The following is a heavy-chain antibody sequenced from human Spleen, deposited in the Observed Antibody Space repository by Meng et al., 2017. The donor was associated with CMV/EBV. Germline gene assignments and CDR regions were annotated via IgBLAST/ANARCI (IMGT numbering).Heavy chain of an antibody. J-gene: IGHJ4*02. CDR2: IGTAGDT. CDR1: GFTFNNYD. CDR3: AREGSSLFDY. V-gene: IGHV3-13*01. Sequence: GESLKISCAASGFTFNNYDMHWVRQATGKGLEWVSGIGTAGDTYYPGSVKGRFTISRDNSKNTLYLQMNSLRAEDTAVYYCAREGSSLFDYWGQGTLVTVSS. D-gene: IGHD6-19*01.